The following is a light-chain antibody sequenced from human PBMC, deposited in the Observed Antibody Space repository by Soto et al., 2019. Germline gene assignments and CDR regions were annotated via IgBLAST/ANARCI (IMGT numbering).Light chain of an antibody. V-gene: IGKV3-20*01. CDR3: QQYGSSPRT. Sequence: EIVLTQSPGTLSLSPGERATLSCRASQSLNSIFLAWYQQKPGQAPRLLIYGASSRATGIPDRFSGSGAGTYCTRTISRLGPEDFAVYYCQQYGSSPRTFGQGTKVEIK. J-gene: IGKJ1*01. CDR2: GAS. CDR1: QSLNSIF.